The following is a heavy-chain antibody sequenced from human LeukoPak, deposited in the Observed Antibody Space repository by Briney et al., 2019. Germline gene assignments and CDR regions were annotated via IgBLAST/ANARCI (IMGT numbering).Heavy chain of an antibody. CDR1: GFTFSSYW. V-gene: IGHV3-74*01. D-gene: IGHD3-22*01. J-gene: IGHJ6*03. CDR3: ARRSSGPLYYYYYYMDV. Sequence: GGSLRLSCAASGFTFSSYWMHWVRQAPGKGLVWVSRINSDGSSTSYADSVKGRFTISRDNAKNTLYLQMNSLRAEDTAVYYCARRSSGPLYYYYYYMDVWGKGTTVTVSS. CDR2: INSDGSST.